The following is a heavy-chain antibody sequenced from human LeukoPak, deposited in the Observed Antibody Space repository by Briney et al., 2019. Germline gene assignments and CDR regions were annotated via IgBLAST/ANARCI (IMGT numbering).Heavy chain of an antibody. J-gene: IGHJ4*02. D-gene: IGHD3-10*01. CDR1: GYTFTSYA. Sequence: ASVKVSCKASGYTFTSYAMHWVRQAPGQRLEGMGWRYADSGNTKYSQELQGRLTLTRHTSPNTPYIEQSSLRSEDMPVYYCAIVSNGSGSLHFYYWGQGTLVTVS. CDR3: AIVSNGSGSLHFYY. V-gene: IGHV1-3*02. CDR2: RYADSGNT.